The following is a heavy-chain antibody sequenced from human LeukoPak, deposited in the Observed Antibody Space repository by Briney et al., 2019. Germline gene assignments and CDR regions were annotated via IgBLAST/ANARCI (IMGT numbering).Heavy chain of an antibody. CDR2: ISPNSGAT. V-gene: IGHV1-2*02. J-gene: IGHJ4*02. D-gene: IGHD6-19*01. CDR1: GYTFTGYY. Sequence: ASVKVSCKASGYTFTGYYMHWVRQAPGQGLEWMGWISPNSGATNYAQKFQGRVTMTRDTSISTAYMELSSLRSEDTAVYYCARDPWDLSSGWPFDYWGQGTLVTVSS. CDR3: ARDPWDLSSGWPFDY.